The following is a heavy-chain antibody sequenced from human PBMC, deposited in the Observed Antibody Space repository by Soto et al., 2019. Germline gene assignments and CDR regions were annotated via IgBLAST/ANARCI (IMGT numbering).Heavy chain of an antibody. CDR1: GFTFSSYA. CDR2: ISGSGGST. V-gene: IGHV3-23*01. CDR3: GGLIPQKNRLSFPVGDY. D-gene: IGHD5-12*01. J-gene: IGHJ4*02. Sequence: VQLLESGGGLVQPGGSLRLSCAASGFTFSSYAMSWVRQAPGKGLEWVSAISGSGGSTYYADSVKGRFTISRDNSKNTLYLQMNSLRAEDTAVYYCGGLIPQKNRLSFPVGDYWGQGTLVTVSS.